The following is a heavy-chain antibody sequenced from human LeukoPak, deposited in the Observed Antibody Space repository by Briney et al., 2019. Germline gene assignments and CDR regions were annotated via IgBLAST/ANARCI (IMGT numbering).Heavy chain of an antibody. CDR3: ASGYDRTIDY. V-gene: IGHV4-4*07. J-gene: IGHJ4*02. CDR2: IYTSGST. Sequence: SETLSLTCTVSGGSISGYYWSWVRQPAGKGLEWIGRIYTSGSTNYNPSLKSRVTMSVDTSKNQFSLKLSSVTAADTAVYYCASGYDRTIDYWGQGTLVTVSS. CDR1: GGSISGYY. D-gene: IGHD5-12*01.